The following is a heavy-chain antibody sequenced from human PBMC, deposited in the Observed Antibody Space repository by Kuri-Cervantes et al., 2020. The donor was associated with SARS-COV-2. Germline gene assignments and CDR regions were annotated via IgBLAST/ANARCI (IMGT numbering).Heavy chain of an antibody. D-gene: IGHD6-13*01. CDR2: ISGSGGST. Sequence: GESLKISCAASGFTFSSYAMSWVRQAPGKGLEWVSAISGSGGSTYYADSVKGRFTISRDNSKNTLYLQMNSRRAEDTAVYYCAKDYINSSSWYPPYYFDYWGQGTLVTVSS. V-gene: IGHV3-23*01. J-gene: IGHJ4*02. CDR1: GFTFSSYA. CDR3: AKDYINSSSWYPPYYFDY.